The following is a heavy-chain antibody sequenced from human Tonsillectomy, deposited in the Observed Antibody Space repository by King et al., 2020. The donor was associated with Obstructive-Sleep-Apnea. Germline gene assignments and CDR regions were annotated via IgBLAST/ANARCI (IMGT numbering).Heavy chain of an antibody. CDR3: ARVRTIRDYYYYGMDV. Sequence: VQLQQSGPGLVKPSPTLSLTCAISGDSVSSNRAAWNWIRQSPSRGLEWLGRTYYRSKWYNDYAVSVKSRITINPDTSKNQGSLQRNSVTPEDTAVYYCARVRTIRDYYYYGMDVWGQGTTVTVSS. CDR2: TYYRSKWYN. D-gene: IGHD1-1*01. V-gene: IGHV6-1*01. J-gene: IGHJ6*02. CDR1: GDSVSSNRAA.